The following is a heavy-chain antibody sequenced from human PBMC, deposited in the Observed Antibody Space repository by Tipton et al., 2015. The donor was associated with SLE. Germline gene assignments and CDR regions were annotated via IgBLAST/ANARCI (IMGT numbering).Heavy chain of an antibody. J-gene: IGHJ3*02. CDR3: ARGQWLVRDAFDI. CDR2: INHSGST. V-gene: IGHV4-34*01. CDR1: GFTFSSYS. D-gene: IGHD6-19*01. Sequence: LRLSCAASGFTFSSYSMNWVRQAPGKGLEWIGEINHSGSTNYNPSLKSRVTISVDTSKNQFSLKLSSVTAADTAMYYCARGQWLVRDAFDIWGQGTVVTVSS.